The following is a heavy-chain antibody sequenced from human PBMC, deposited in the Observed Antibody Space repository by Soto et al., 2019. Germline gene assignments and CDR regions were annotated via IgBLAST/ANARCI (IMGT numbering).Heavy chain of an antibody. Sequence: QVQLQESGPGLVKPSQTLSLTCTVSGGSISSGGYYWSWIRQHPGKGLEWIGYIYYSGSTYYNPSLKSRVTISVDTDKNQCSQKLSSVTAAGTAVYYCARNYDILTGDWYFDLWGRGTLVTVSS. D-gene: IGHD3-9*01. CDR2: IYYSGST. CDR3: ARNYDILTGDWYFDL. CDR1: GGSISSGGYY. V-gene: IGHV4-31*03. J-gene: IGHJ2*01.